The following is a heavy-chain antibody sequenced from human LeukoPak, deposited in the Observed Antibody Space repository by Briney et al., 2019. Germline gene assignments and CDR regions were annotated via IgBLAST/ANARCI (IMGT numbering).Heavy chain of an antibody. V-gene: IGHV4-61*01. CDR2: IYYSGST. D-gene: IGHD5-18*01. CDR1: GGSISSSSYY. Sequence: SETLSLTCTVSGGSISSSSYYWSWIRQPPGKGLEWIGYIYYSGSTNYNPSLKSRVTISVDTSKNQFSLKLSSVTAADTAVYYCARETRGYSYGYWFDPWGQGTLVTVSS. J-gene: IGHJ5*02. CDR3: ARETRGYSYGYWFDP.